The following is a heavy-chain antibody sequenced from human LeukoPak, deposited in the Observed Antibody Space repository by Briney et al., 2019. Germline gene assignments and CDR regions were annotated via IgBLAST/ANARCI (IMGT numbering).Heavy chain of an antibody. J-gene: IGHJ4*02. V-gene: IGHV3-48*02. Sequence: GGSLRLSCAASGVTFRSYVMSWVRQAPGKGLEWVSYINHNAETIYYADSVKGRFTISRDNAKNVLYLQMNRLGDGDTAVYYCARDSDWAFDNWGQGTLVTVSS. D-gene: IGHD2-21*02. CDR2: INHNAETI. CDR1: GVTFRSYV. CDR3: ARDSDWAFDN.